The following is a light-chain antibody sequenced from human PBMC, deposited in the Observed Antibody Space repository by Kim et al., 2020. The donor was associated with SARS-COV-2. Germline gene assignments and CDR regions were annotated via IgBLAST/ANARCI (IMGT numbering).Light chain of an antibody. CDR1: QTISSK. J-gene: IGKJ2*01. V-gene: IGKV1-39*01. CDR2: DAS. CDR3: HQYFTSPYT. Sequence: DIQMTQSPSALSASVGDRVTITCRATQTISSKLNWYQQKPGKAPKVLIHDASTLQSGVPSRFSGSGSGTDFTLTITSLPPEDSAIYYCHQYFTSPYTFGQGTKLEI.